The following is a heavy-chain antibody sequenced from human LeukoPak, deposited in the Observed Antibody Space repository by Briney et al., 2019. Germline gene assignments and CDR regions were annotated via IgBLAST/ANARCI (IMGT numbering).Heavy chain of an antibody. V-gene: IGHV4-34*01. CDR2: INHSGST. D-gene: IGHD6-13*01. CDR3: ARGGESSSWYQY. CDR1: GGSFSGYY. J-gene: IGHJ4*02. Sequence: PSETLSLTCAVYGGSFSGYYWSWIRQPPGKGLEWIGEINHSGSTNYNPSLKSRVTISVDTSKNQFSLKPSSVTAADTAVYYCARGGESSSWYQYWGQGTLVTVSS.